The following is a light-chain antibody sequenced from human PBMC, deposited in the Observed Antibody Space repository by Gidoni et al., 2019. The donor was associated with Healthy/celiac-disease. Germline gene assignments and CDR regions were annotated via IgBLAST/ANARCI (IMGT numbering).Light chain of an antibody. CDR2: GAS. V-gene: IGKV3-15*01. CDR1: QSVSSN. Sequence: SQSVSSNLAWYQQKPGQAPRLLIYGASTRATGIPARFSGSGSGTEFTLTISSLQSEDFAVYYCQQYNNWPPWTFGQGTKVEIK. CDR3: QQYNNWPPWT. J-gene: IGKJ1*01.